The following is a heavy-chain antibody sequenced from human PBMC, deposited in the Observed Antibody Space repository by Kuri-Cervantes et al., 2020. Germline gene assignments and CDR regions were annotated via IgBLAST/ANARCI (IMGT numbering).Heavy chain of an antibody. Sequence: ASVKVSCKASGYTFSNYGISWVRQAPGQGLEWMGWISAYNGNTDYAQKFQGRVTMTTDTSTSTVYMELRSLRSEDTAVYYCARDSNGDYDYWGQGTLVTVSS. CDR3: ARDSNGDYDY. CDR1: GYTFSNYG. CDR2: ISAYNGNT. J-gene: IGHJ4*02. V-gene: IGHV1-18*01. D-gene: IGHD4-17*01.